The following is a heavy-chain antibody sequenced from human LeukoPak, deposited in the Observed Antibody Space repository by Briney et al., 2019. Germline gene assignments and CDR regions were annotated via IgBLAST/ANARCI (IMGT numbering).Heavy chain of an antibody. J-gene: IGHJ4*02. Sequence: SETLSLTCAVYGGSFSGYYWSWIRQPPGKGLEWIGEINHSGSTNYNPSLKSRVTISVDTSKNQFSLKLSSVTAADTAVYYCARGPYSGYTLWPLDYWGQGTLVTVSS. V-gene: IGHV4-34*01. CDR2: INHSGST. D-gene: IGHD5-12*01. CDR1: GGSFSGYY. CDR3: ARGPYSGYTLWPLDY.